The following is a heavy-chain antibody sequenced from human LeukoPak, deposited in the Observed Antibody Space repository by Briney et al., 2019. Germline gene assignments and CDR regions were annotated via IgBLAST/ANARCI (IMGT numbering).Heavy chain of an antibody. V-gene: IGHV3-30*02. CDR3: ASSYGSGSSNDAFDI. CDR2: IRYDGSNK. J-gene: IGHJ3*02. CDR1: GFTFSSYG. Sequence: GGSLRLSCAASGFTFSSYGMHWVRQAPGKGLEWVAFIRYDGSNKYYADSVKGRFTISRDNSKNTLYLQMNSLRAEDTAVYYCASSYGSGSSNDAFDIWGQGTMVTVSS. D-gene: IGHD3-10*01.